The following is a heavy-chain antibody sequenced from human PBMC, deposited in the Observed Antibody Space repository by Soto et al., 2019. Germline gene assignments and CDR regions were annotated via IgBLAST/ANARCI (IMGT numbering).Heavy chain of an antibody. CDR3: ATVRSEMSAPYHEYLQR. CDR1: GFTFSNYA. V-gene: IGHV3-30-3*01. J-gene: IGHJ1*01. Sequence: QVQLVESGGGVVQPGRSLRLSCAGSGFTFSNYAMHWVRQAPGKGLEWVAAISYGGNDQYYADSVKGRFTISRDNSKNTLYLQMNSLRMEDTAVYYCATVRSEMSAPYHEYLQRWGQGTLVTVSS. D-gene: IGHD2-2*01. CDR2: ISYGGNDQ.